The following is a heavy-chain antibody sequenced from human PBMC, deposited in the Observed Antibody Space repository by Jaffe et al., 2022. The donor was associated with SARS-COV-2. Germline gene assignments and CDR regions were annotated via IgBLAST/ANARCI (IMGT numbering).Heavy chain of an antibody. V-gene: IGHV3-7*03. CDR2: INHDGSDK. J-gene: IGHJ4*02. CDR3: ARVPPPTYYYDTGAYFDS. Sequence: EVQLVESGGALVQPGGSLRLSCAASGFIFSTSWMSWVRRAPGKGLEWVAHINHDGSDKYYVDSVKGRFTISRDNAENSLYLQMNSLRVEDTAVYFCARVPPPTYYYDTGAYFDSWGQGTLVTVSS. CDR1: GFIFSTSW. D-gene: IGHD3-22*01.